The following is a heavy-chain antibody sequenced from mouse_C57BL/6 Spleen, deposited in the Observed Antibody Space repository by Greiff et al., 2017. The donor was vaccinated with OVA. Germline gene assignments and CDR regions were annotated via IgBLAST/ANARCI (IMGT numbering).Heavy chain of an antibody. Sequence: EVQLVESGPGLVKPSQSLSLTCSVTGYSITSGYYWNWIRQFPGNKLEWMGYISYDGSNNYNPSLKNRISITRDTSKNQFFLKLNSVTTEDTATYYCASLYYDYDGGFSFDYWGQGTTLTVSS. CDR1: GYSITSGYY. V-gene: IGHV3-6*01. CDR2: ISYDGSN. CDR3: ASLYYDYDGGFSFDY. J-gene: IGHJ2*01. D-gene: IGHD2-4*01.